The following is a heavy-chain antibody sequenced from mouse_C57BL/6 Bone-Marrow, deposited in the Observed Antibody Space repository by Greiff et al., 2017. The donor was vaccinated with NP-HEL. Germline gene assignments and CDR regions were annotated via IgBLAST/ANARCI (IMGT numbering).Heavy chain of an antibody. CDR1: GFSLTSYG. CDR2: IWRGGST. J-gene: IGHJ2*01. Sequence: VQLQQSGPGLVQPSQSLSITCTVSGFSLTSYGVHWVRQSPGKGLEWLGVIWRGGSTDYNAAFMSRLSITKDNSKSQVFFKMNSLQADDTAIYYCAKKVYYYGSSYNYAMDYWGQGTTLTVSS. CDR3: AKKVYYYGSSYNYAMDY. V-gene: IGHV2-5*01. D-gene: IGHD1-1*01.